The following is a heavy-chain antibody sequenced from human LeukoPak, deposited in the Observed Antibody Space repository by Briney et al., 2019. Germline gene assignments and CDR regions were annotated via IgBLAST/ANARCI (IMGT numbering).Heavy chain of an antibody. D-gene: IGHD3-3*01. Sequence: PSETLSLTCTVSGGSISSYYWSWIRQPPGNGLEWIGYFYYSGSNSYNPSLKSRVTISLDTSKNQFSLKLSSATAADTAVYYCARDNSIFGVVIDYWGQGTLVTVSS. V-gene: IGHV4-59*12. CDR3: ARDNSIFGVVIDY. CDR1: GGSISSYY. J-gene: IGHJ4*02. CDR2: FYYSGSN.